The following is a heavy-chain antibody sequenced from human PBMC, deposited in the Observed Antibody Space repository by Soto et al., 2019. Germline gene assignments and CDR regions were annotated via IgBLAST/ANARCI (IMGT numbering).Heavy chain of an antibody. CDR1: GYTFTDYG. CDR3: AREEGISDWHAFDY. CDR2: ISTYNGNT. Sequence: QVQLVQSGAEVKKPGASVKVSCKASGYTFTDYGISWVRQAPGQGLEWMGWISTYNGNTIYAQKIQGRVTMTTDTSTSTAYVELRSLRSDDTAVYCCAREEGISDWHAFDYWGQGTLVTVSS. D-gene: IGHD6-19*01. J-gene: IGHJ4*02. V-gene: IGHV1-18*04.